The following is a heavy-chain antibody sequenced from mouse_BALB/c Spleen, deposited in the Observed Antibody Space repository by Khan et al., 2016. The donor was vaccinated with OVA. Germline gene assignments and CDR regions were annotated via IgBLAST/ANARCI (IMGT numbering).Heavy chain of an antibody. J-gene: IGHJ2*01. CDR1: GFSLTNYC. CDR2: IWSGGST. V-gene: IGHV2-9*02. D-gene: IGHD1-3*01. Sequence: QVQLKQSGPGLVAPSQSLSITCIVSGFSLTNYCVHWVRQPPGKGLEWLGVIWSGGSTNYNSSLMSILSIIKDNSNSKVFLKMKSMKTDDTDMYYCARLEDIWGQGTTLTVSS. CDR3: ARLEDI.